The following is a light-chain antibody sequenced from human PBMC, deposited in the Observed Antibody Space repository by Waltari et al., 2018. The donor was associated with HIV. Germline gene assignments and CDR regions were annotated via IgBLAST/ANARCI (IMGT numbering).Light chain of an antibody. J-gene: IGKJ2*03. CDR3: QQYGSSSYS. Sequence: EIVLTQSPGTLSLSPGERATLSCRASQSVSSNYLAWYQQKPGQAPRLLIYGASSRATGIPDRFSVSGSGTDFTLTISRLEPEDFAVYYCQQYGSSSYSFGQGTKLEIK. CDR1: QSVSSNY. V-gene: IGKV3-20*01. CDR2: GAS.